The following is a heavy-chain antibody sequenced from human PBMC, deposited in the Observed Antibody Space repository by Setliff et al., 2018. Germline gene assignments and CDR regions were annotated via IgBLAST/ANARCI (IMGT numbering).Heavy chain of an antibody. CDR1: GDSVSSDRFH. Sequence: SETLSLTCTVSGDSVSSDRFHWGWFRQSAGKGLEWIGRLRIGFSNIYNPSLASRVTISVDTSKNQLSLKLSSVTAADTAVYYCARSMIQRNYYCGLDVWGQGTTVTVSS. D-gene: IGHD3-16*01. V-gene: IGHV4-61*02. J-gene: IGHJ6*02. CDR2: LRIGFSN. CDR3: ARSMIQRNYYCGLDV.